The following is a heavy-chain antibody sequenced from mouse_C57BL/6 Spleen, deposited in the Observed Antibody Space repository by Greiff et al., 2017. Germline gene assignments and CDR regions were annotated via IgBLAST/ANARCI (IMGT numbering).Heavy chain of an antibody. Sequence: EVQLVESGGGLVKPGGSLKLSCAASGFTFSSYAMSWVRQTPEKRLEWVATISDGGSYTYYPDNVKGRFTISRDNAKNNLYLQMSHLKSEDTAMYYCARDRNYGSFYAMDYWGQGTSVTVSS. V-gene: IGHV5-4*01. D-gene: IGHD1-1*01. J-gene: IGHJ4*01. CDR3: ARDRNYGSFYAMDY. CDR1: GFTFSSYA. CDR2: ISDGGSYT.